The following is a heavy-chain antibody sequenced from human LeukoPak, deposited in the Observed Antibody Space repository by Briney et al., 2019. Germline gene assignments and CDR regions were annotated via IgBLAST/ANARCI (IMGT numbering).Heavy chain of an antibody. D-gene: IGHD3-10*02. CDR3: AELGITMIGGV. CDR2: VRYDGNDK. V-gene: IGHV3-30*02. CDR1: GFTFSSYG. Sequence: GGSLRLSCAASGFTFSSYGIHWVRQAPGKGLEWVAFVRYDGNDKYYADSVRGRFTISRDNAKNSLYLQMNSLRAEDTAVYYCAELGITMIGGVWGKGTTVTISS. J-gene: IGHJ6*04.